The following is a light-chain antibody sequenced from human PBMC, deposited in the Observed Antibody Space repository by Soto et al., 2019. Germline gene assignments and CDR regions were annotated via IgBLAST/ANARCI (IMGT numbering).Light chain of an antibody. Sequence: QSALTQPPSASGSPGPSVTISCTGTSSDVGAYNYVSWYQQLPGKAPKLIIYEVSKRPSGVPDRFSGSKSGNTASLTVSGLQAEDEADYYCTSYAGTYSFFYVFGTGTKVTV. CDR3: TSYAGTYSFFYV. CDR1: SSDVGAYNY. CDR2: EVS. J-gene: IGLJ1*01. V-gene: IGLV2-8*01.